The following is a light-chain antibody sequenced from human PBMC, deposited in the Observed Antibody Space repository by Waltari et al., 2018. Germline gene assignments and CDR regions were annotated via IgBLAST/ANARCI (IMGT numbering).Light chain of an antibody. CDR1: SSNIGSKF. CDR3: AAWDDSLSGHYV. V-gene: IGLV1-47*01. CDR2: SNY. Sequence: QSVLTQPPSASGAPGQRVTISCSGSSSNIGSKFVYWYKQLPGTAPKVLIYSNYHRPSGVPARFSGSKSGTSASLAISGLRAEDEADYYCAAWDDSLSGHYVFGTGTKVTVL. J-gene: IGLJ1*01.